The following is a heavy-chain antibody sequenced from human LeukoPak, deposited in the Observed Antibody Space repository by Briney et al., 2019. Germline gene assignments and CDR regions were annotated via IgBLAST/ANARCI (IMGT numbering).Heavy chain of an antibody. CDR1: GFTFSTYA. Sequence: QPGGSLRLSCAASGFTFSTYAMSWVRQAPGKGLEWVFGISGSGSSTYYADSVKGRFTISRDNSKNTLYLQMTSLRTEDTAVYYCAKDIRSTGWYKDSWGQGTLVTVSS. CDR2: ISGSGSST. CDR3: AKDIRSTGWYKDS. V-gene: IGHV3-23*01. J-gene: IGHJ4*02. D-gene: IGHD6-19*01.